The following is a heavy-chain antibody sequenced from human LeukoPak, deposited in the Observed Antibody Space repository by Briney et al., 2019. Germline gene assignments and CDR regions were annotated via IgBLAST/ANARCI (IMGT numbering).Heavy chain of an antibody. CDR2: IGGTGVRT. CDR3: AKEFRGGWSFHY. Sequence: GGSLRLSCAASGFTFSSYTMSWVRQAPGKGLEWVSGIGGTGVRTYYADSVKGRFTISRDNSKNPLYLQMNSLRAEDTAVYYCAKEFRGGWSFHYWGQGTLVTVSS. CDR1: GFTFSSYT. D-gene: IGHD6-19*01. J-gene: IGHJ4*02. V-gene: IGHV3-23*01.